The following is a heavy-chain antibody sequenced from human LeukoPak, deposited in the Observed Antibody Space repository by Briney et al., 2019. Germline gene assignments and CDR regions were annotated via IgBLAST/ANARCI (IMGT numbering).Heavy chain of an antibody. CDR1: GFTFSSYE. J-gene: IGHJ4*02. CDR2: ISSSGSTI. Sequence: GGSLRLSCAASGFTFSSYEMNWVRQAPGKGLEWVSYISSSGSTIYYADSVKGRFTISRDNAKNSLYLQMNSLRAEDTAVYYCARDRAYGDGGYWGQGTLVTVSS. CDR3: ARDRAYGDGGY. V-gene: IGHV3-48*03. D-gene: IGHD4-17*01.